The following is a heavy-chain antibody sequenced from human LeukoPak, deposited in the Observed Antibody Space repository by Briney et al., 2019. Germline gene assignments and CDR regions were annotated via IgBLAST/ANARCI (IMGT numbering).Heavy chain of an antibody. CDR1: GFTFSSYG. J-gene: IGHJ4*02. V-gene: IGHV3-30*03. CDR3: ASAGSGLY. CDR2: ISYGGSSK. D-gene: IGHD6-19*01. Sequence: PGGSLRLSCAASGFTFSSYGMHWVRQAPGKGLEWVAVISYGGSSKYYTDSVKGRFTISRDNSKNTLYLQMNSLRTEDTAVYYCASAGSGLYWGQGTLVTVSS.